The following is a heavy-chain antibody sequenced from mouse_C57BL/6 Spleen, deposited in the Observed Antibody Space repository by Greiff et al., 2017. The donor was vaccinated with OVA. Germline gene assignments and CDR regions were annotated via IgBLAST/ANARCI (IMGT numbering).Heavy chain of an antibody. CDR1: GFTFSSYG. J-gene: IGHJ3*01. V-gene: IGHV5-6*01. D-gene: IGHD1-1*01. CDR2: ISSGGSYT. Sequence: EVQGVESGGDLVKPGGSLKLSCAASGFTFSSYGMSWVRQTPDKRLEWVATISSGGSYTYYPDSVKGRFTISRDNAKNTLYLQMSSLKSEDTAMYYCARHDYYGSKAWFAYWGQGTLVTVSA. CDR3: ARHDYYGSKAWFAY.